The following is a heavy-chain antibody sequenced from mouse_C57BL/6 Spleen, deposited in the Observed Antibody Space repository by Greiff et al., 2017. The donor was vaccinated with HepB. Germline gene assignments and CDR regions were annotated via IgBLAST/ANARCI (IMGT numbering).Heavy chain of an antibody. CDR2: INPNNGGT. CDR3: ARRGLRIYYYAMDY. V-gene: IGHV1-26*01. D-gene: IGHD1-1*01. Sequence: EVQLQQSGPELVKPGASVKISCKASGYTFTDYYMNWVKQSHGKSLEWIGDINPNNGGTSYNQKFKGKATLTVDKSSSTAYMELRSLTSEDSAVYYCARRGLRIYYYAMDYWGQGTSVTVSS. J-gene: IGHJ4*01. CDR1: GYTFTDYY.